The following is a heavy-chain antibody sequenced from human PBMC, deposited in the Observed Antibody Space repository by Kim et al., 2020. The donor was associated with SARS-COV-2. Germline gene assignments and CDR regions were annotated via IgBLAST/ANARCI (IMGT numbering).Heavy chain of an antibody. CDR2: ISPHSGNR. CDR1: GDTFTSYG. Sequence: ASVKVSCKASGDTFTSYGISWVRQAPGQGLEWVGWISPHSGNRNYAQNLQGRVTMTTDTSTSTAYMELRSLRPDDTAVYYCSRDRAGATLQGWFDPWGQGTLVTVSS. CDR3: SRDRAGATLQGWFDP. D-gene: IGHD1-26*01. V-gene: IGHV1-18*01. J-gene: IGHJ5*02.